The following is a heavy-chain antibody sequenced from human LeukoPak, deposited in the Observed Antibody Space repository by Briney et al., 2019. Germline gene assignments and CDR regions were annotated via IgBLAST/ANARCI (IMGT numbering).Heavy chain of an antibody. CDR3: ARRYNQLLLRSWFDP. CDR1: GFTFSSYW. CDR2: INHSGST. V-gene: IGHV4-34*01. J-gene: IGHJ5*02. D-gene: IGHD2-2*01. Sequence: PGGSLRLSCAASGFTFSSYWMSWVRQAPGKGLEWIGEINHSGSTNYNPSLKSRVTISVDTSKNQFSLKLSSVTAADTAVYYCARRYNQLLLRSWFDPWGQGTLVTVSS.